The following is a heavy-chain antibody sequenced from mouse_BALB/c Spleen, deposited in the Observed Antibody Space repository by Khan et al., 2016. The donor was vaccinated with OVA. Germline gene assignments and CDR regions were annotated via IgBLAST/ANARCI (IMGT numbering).Heavy chain of an antibody. CDR1: GHTFTKYG. J-gene: IGHJ4*01. Sequence: QVQLKQSGPELKKPGETVKISCKASGHTFTKYGMNWVKQAPGKGLKWMGWINPYTGQPTYADDFNGRFALSLETSASTAYLQLNNLKNEDTATDFCARPPYFSYWLNNWGQGTTVTVSS. D-gene: IGHD2-10*01. CDR2: INPYTGQP. V-gene: IGHV9-3-1*01. CDR3: ARPPYFSYWLNN.